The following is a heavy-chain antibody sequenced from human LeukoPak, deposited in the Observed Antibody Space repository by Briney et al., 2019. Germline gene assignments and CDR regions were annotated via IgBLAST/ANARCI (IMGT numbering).Heavy chain of an antibody. Sequence: GGSLRLSCAASGFTFSSYWMSWVRQAPGKGLEWVANIKQDGSEKYYVDSVKGRFTISRDNAKNSLYLQMNSLRAEDTAVYYCARARARKVGATLGAYFDCWGQGTLVTVSS. D-gene: IGHD1-26*01. CDR1: GFTFSSYW. J-gene: IGHJ4*02. CDR2: IKQDGSEK. CDR3: ARARARKVGATLGAYFDC. V-gene: IGHV3-7*01.